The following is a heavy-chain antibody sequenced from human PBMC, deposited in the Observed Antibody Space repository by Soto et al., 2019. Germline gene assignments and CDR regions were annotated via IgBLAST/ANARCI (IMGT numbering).Heavy chain of an antibody. V-gene: IGHV3-30-3*01. D-gene: IGHD3-22*01. CDR1: GFTFSSYA. J-gene: IGHJ4*02. CDR2: ISYDGSNK. CDR3: ASALGYYYDSSGYYQGLDY. Sequence: LRLSCAASGFTFSSYAMHWVRQAPGEGLEWVAVISYDGSNKYYADSVKGRFTISRDNSKNTLYLQMNSLRAEDTAVYYCASALGYYYDSSGYYQGLDYWGQGSLVTVSS.